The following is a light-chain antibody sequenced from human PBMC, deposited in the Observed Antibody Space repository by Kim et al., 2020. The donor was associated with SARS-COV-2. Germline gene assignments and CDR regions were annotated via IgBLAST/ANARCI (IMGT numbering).Light chain of an antibody. Sequence: QSVLTQQPSVSGAPGQRVNISCTGSSSNIGAGYDVHWYQQLPGTAPKLLIYGNSNRPSGVPDRFSGSKSGTSASLAITGLQAEDEADYYCQSYDSSLSGCVFGGGPQLTVL. CDR1: SSNIGAGYD. CDR2: GNS. CDR3: QSYDSSLSGCV. V-gene: IGLV1-40*01. J-gene: IGLJ3*02.